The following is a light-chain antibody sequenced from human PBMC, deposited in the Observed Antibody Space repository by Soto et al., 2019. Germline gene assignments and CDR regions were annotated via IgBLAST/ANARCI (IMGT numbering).Light chain of an antibody. V-gene: IGKV3-15*01. CDR3: QQYNNWPLT. J-gene: IGKJ4*01. CDR2: GAS. CDR1: QSVRNN. Sequence: EIVLTQSPGTLSLSPGERATVPFMASQSVRNNLAWYQQKPGQAPSLLFYGASTRATGIPARFSGSGYGTEFTLTISSLQSEDFAVYYCQQYNNWPLTFGGGTKVDIK.